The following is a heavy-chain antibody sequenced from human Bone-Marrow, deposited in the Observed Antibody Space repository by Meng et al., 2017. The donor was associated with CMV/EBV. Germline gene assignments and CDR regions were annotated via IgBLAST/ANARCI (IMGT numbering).Heavy chain of an antibody. J-gene: IGHJ6*02. CDR2: IWYDGSNK. V-gene: IGHV3-33*06. Sequence: GESLKISCAASGFTFSSYGMHWVRQAPGKGLEWVAVIWYDGSNKLYADSVKGRFTISRDNSKNTLFLQMNSLRAEDTAVYYCAKMMGVVPHYYYGMDVWGQGTTVTVSS. CDR3: AKMMGVVPHYYYGMDV. D-gene: IGHD2-2*01. CDR1: GFTFSSYG.